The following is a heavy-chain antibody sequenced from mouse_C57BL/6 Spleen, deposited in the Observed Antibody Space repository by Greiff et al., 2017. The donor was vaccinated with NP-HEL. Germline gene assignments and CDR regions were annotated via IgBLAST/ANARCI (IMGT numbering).Heavy chain of an antibody. V-gene: IGHV1-55*01. CDR3: ARRANGVDY. D-gene: IGHD3-1*01. CDR2: IYPGSGST. J-gene: IGHJ2*01. Sequence: QVQLQQPGAELVKPGASVKMSCKASGYTFTSYWITWVKQRPGQGLEWIGDIYPGSGSTNYNEKFKSKATLTVATSSSPAYMQLSSLTSEDAAVYDCARRANGVDYWGQGTTLTVSS. CDR1: GYTFTSYW.